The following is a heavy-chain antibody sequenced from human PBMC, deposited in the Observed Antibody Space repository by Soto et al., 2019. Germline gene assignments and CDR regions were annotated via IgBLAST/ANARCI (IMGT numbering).Heavy chain of an antibody. J-gene: IGHJ3*02. CDR2: IIPILGIA. CDR3: AREVDEGDAFEI. CDR1: GGTFSSYT. D-gene: IGHD2-15*01. V-gene: IGHV1-69*04. Sequence: SVKVSCKASGGTFSSYTISWVRQAPGQGLEWMGKIIPILGIANYAQKKLGRVTFTADKSTITAYTELSSLRSEDTAVYYCAREVDEGDAFEIWG.